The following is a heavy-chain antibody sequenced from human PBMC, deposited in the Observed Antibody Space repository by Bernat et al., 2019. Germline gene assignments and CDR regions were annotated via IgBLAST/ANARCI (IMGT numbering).Heavy chain of an antibody. D-gene: IGHD6-6*01. CDR3: ARERRYSSSSGVFDY. V-gene: IGHV3-33*01. CDR2: IWYDGSNK. CDR1: GFTFSSYG. Sequence: QVQLVESGGGVVQPGRSLRLSCAASGFTFSSYGMHWVRQAPGKGLEWVAVIWYDGSNKYYADSVKGRFTISRDNSKNTLYLQMNSLRVEDTAVYYCARERRYSSSSGVFDYWGQGTLVTVSS. J-gene: IGHJ4*02.